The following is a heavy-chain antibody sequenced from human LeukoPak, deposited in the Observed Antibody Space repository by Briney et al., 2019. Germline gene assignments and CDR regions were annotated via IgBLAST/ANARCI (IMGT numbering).Heavy chain of an antibody. J-gene: IGHJ3*02. V-gene: IGHV3-7*05. CDR2: IKEDGSGK. Sequence: LSGGSLRLSCAASGFTFGHYWMSWVRQAPGKGLEWVASIKEDGSGKYYVDSVKGRFTISRDNAKNSLYLQMNSLRAEDTAVYYCTRRVRGFDAFDIWGQGTMVTVSS. CDR1: GFTFGHYW. CDR3: TRRVRGFDAFDI.